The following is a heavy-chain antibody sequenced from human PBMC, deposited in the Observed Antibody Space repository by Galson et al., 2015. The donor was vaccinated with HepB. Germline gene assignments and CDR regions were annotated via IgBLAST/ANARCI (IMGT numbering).Heavy chain of an antibody. V-gene: IGHV3-21*01. J-gene: IGHJ3*02. D-gene: IGHD2-2*01. CDR3: ASRCSSTSCSYGGFGAFDI. Sequence: SLRLSCAASGFTFSSYSMNWVRQAPGKGLEWVSSISSSSSYIYYADSVKGRFTISRDNAKNSLYLQMNSLRAEDTAVYYCASRCSSTSCSYGGFGAFDIWGQGTMVTVSS. CDR2: ISSSSSYI. CDR1: GFTFSSYS.